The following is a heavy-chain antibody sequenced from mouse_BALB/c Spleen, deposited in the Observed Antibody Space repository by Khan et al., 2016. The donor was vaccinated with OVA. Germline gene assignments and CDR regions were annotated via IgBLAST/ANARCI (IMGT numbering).Heavy chain of an antibody. CDR3: ARTLYGSGYDYAMDY. CDR1: GYIFTNYG. D-gene: IGHD1-1*01. CDR2: INTYTGEP. V-gene: IGHV9-3-1*01. J-gene: IGHJ4*01. Sequence: QMQLVQSGPELKKPGETVKISCKASGYIFTNYGMTWVEQAPGKGLKWMGWINTYTGEPTYADDFKGRFAFSLDTSANTAYLQINNLKNEDTATYFCARTLYGSGYDYAMDYWGQGTSVTVSS.